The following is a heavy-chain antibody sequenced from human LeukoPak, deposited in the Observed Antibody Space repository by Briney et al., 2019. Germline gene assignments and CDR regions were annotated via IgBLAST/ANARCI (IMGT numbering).Heavy chain of an antibody. CDR1: GGSISSGDYY. D-gene: IGHD6-13*01. J-gene: IGHJ4*02. V-gene: IGHV4-30-4*01. Sequence: SETLSLTCTVSGGSISSGDYYWSWIRQPPGKGLEWIGYIYYSGSTYYNPSLKSRATISVDTSKNQFSLKLSSVTAADTAVYYCASSIAAAGTSFDYWGQGTLVTVSS. CDR2: IYYSGST. CDR3: ASSIAAAGTSFDY.